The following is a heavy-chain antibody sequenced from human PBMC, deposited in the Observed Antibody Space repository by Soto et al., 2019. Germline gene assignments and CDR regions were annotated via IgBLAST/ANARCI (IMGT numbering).Heavy chain of an antibody. CDR1: GFTFSSYA. J-gene: IGHJ4*02. Sequence: GGSLRLSCAASGFTFSSYAVSWVRQAPGKGLEWVSAISGSGGSTYYADSVKGRFTISRDNSKNTLYLQMNSLRAEDTAVYYCEKGSIRGVTGPFDYWGQGTLVTVSS. D-gene: IGHD2-21*02. CDR2: ISGSGGST. CDR3: EKGSIRGVTGPFDY. V-gene: IGHV3-23*01.